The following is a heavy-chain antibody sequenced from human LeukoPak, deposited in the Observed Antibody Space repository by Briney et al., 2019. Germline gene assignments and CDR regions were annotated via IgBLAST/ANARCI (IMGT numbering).Heavy chain of an antibody. J-gene: IGHJ5*02. CDR2: INHSGST. V-gene: IGHV4-34*01. Sequence: SETLSLTCAVYGGSFSGYYWSWIRQPPGKGLEWIGEINHSGSTNYNPSLRSRVTISVDTSKNQFSLKLSSVTAADTAVYYCARGVWFDPWGQGTLVTVSS. CDR3: ARGVWFDP. CDR1: GGSFSGYY.